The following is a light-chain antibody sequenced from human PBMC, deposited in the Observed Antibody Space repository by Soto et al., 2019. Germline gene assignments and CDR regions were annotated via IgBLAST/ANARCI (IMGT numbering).Light chain of an antibody. CDR1: QSVSSN. CDR3: QQYNNWPLA. Sequence: EIVMTQSPATLSVSPGERATLSCRASQSVSSNLAWYQQKPGQAPGLLIYGASTRATGIPARFSGSGSGTAFSITISSLQSEDFAVYYCQQYNNWPLAFGQGTKVEIK. V-gene: IGKV3-15*01. J-gene: IGKJ1*01. CDR2: GAS.